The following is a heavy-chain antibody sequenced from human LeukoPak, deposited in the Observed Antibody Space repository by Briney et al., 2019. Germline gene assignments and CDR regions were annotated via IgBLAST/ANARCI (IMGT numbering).Heavy chain of an antibody. J-gene: IGHJ4*02. CDR2: ISYDGSNK. CDR3: ANSRYGGYPFDY. V-gene: IGHV3-30*18. CDR1: GFTFSSYG. D-gene: IGHD5-12*01. Sequence: PGGSLRLSRAASGFTFSSYGMHWVRQAPGKGLEWVAVISYDGSNKYYADSVKGRFTISRDNSKNTLYLQMNSLRAEDTAVYYCANSRYGGYPFDYWGQGTLVTVSS.